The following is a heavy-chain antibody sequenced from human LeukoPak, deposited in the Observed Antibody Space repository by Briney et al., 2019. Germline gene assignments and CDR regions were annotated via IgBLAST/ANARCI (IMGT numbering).Heavy chain of an antibody. D-gene: IGHD2-8*01. CDR1: GFTVSSNY. V-gene: IGHV3-53*01. Sequence: PGGSLRLSCAASGFTVSSNYMSWVRQAPGKGLEWVSVIYSGGSTYYADSVKGRFTISRDNSKNTLYLQMNSLRAEDTAVYYCARDWGYCTNGVCHTRFDYWGQGTLVAVSS. J-gene: IGHJ4*02. CDR3: ARDWGYCTNGVCHTRFDY. CDR2: IYSGGST.